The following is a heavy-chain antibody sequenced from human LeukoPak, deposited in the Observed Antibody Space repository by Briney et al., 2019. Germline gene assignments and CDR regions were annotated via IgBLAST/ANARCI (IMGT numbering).Heavy chain of an antibody. V-gene: IGHV4-4*07. CDR1: GGSISSYY. J-gene: IGHJ5*02. CDR2: IYTSGST. Sequence: SETLSLTRTVSGGSISSYYWSWIRQPAGKGLEWIGRIYTSGSTNYNPSLKSRVTMSVATSKNQFSLNLSSVTAADTAVYYCARDLDCSSTNRYGNGPNCFDPWGQGTLVTVSS. CDR3: ARDLDCSSTNRYGNGPNCFDP. D-gene: IGHD2-2*01.